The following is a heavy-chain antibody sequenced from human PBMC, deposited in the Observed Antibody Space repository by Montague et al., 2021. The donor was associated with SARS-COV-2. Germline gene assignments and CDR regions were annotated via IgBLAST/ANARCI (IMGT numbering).Heavy chain of an antibody. Sequence: SLRLSCAASGFTFSSYSMNWVRQAPGKGLKWVSSISSSSSYIYYADSVKGRFTISRDNAKNSLYLQMNSLRAEDTAVYYCARDPLDYGLWSSGSYYNAYYYYYDMDVWGQGTTVTVSS. V-gene: IGHV3-21*01. CDR3: ARDPLDYGLWSSGSYYNAYYYYYDMDV. D-gene: IGHD3-10*01. CDR1: GFTFSSYS. J-gene: IGHJ6*02. CDR2: ISSSSSYI.